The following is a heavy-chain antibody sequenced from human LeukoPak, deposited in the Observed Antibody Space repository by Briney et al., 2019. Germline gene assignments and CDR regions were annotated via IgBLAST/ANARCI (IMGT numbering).Heavy chain of an antibody. CDR3: ARAGKLMITMVRGALASKKGFDI. CDR2: ISSSGSTI. V-gene: IGHV3-11*01. J-gene: IGHJ3*02. Sequence: RAGGSLRLSCAASGFTFSDYYMSWIRQAPGKGLEWVSYISSSGSTIYYADSVKGRFTISRDNAKNSLYLQMNSLRADDTAVYYCARAGKLMITMVRGALASKKGFDIWGQGTMVTVSS. CDR1: GFTFSDYY. D-gene: IGHD3-10*01.